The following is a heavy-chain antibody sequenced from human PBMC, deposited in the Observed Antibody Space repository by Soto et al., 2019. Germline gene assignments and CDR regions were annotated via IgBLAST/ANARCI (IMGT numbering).Heavy chain of an antibody. CDR1: GYSFTSYW. V-gene: IGHV5-10-1*01. D-gene: IGHD6-6*01. CDR3: ARLVKSSSEYYYYYGMAV. J-gene: IGHJ6*02. CDR2: IDPSDSYT. Sequence: GESLKIYCKGSGYSFTSYWISWVRQMPGKGLEWMGRIDPSDSYTNYSPSFQGHVTISADKSISTAYLQWSSLKASDTAMYYCARLVKSSSEYYYYYGMAVWGQRTTVTVS.